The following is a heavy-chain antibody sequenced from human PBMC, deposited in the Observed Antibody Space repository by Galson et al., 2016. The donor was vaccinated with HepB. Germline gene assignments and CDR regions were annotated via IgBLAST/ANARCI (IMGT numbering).Heavy chain of an antibody. J-gene: IGHJ4*02. CDR2: VYSGGST. CDR1: GASISSSGFY. D-gene: IGHD5/OR15-5a*01. CDR3: STADY. Sequence: SETLSLTCTVSGASISSSGFYWGWIRQPPGKGLEWIGSVYSGGSTYYNPSLKSRVTVSVDTSKNQLSLELSSMTAADSAVYYCSTADYWGQGTLVTVSS. V-gene: IGHV4-39*01.